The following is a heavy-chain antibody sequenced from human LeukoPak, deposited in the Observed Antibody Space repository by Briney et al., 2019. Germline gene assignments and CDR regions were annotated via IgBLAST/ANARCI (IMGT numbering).Heavy chain of an antibody. CDR1: GFTFSSYS. CDR2: ISSSSSTI. D-gene: IGHD1-26*01. J-gene: IGHJ4*02. Sequence: GGSLRLSCAASGFTFSSYSMNWVRQAPGKGLEWVSYISSSSSTIYYADSVKGRFTISRDNAKNSLYLQMNSLRAEDTAVYYCARDQDRGSYSADYFDYWGQGTLVTVSS. V-gene: IGHV3-48*01. CDR3: ARDQDRGSYSADYFDY.